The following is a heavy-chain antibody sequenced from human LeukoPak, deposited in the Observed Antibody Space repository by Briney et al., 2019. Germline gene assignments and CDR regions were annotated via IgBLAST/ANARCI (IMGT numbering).Heavy chain of an antibody. CDR1: GASIGSYY. CDR2: IYYNGNT. D-gene: IGHD5-18*01. CDR3: ARVSLGYRYGNFDS. J-gene: IGHJ4*02. V-gene: IGHV4-59*01. Sequence: SETLSLTCTVSGASIGSYYWSWIRQPPGKGLEWIGYIYYNGNTNYNPSLKSRVTLLIDTSKNQFSLKLSSVTAADTAVYFCARVSLGYRYGNFDSWGQGTLVTVSS.